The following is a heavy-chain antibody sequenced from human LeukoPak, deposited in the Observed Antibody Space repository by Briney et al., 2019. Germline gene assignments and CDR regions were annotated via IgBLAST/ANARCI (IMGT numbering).Heavy chain of an antibody. Sequence: PSETLSLTCTVSGGSISSYYWCWIRQPAGKGLEWIGRIYTSGSTNYNPSLKSRVTISVDKSKNQFSLKLSSVTAADTAVYYCARDPVHCSGGTCYSFAYWGQGTLVTVSS. CDR2: IYTSGST. CDR3: ARDPVHCSGGTCYSFAY. V-gene: IGHV4-4*07. D-gene: IGHD2-15*01. J-gene: IGHJ4*02. CDR1: GGSISSYY.